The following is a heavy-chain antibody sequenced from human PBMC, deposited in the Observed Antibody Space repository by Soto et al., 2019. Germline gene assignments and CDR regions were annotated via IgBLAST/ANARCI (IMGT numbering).Heavy chain of an antibody. V-gene: IGHV3-23*01. CDR2: ISGSGGST. CDR3: ANNYVSSVHCSPYGMHV. D-gene: IGHD3-22*01. Sequence: TGGSLRLSCAASGFTFSSYAMSWVRQAPGKGLEWVSAISGSGGSTYYADSVKGRFTISRDNSKNTLYLQMNSLRAEDTAVYYCANNYVSSVHCSPYGMHVCGPATTLTVFS. J-gene: IGHJ6*02. CDR1: GFTFSSYA.